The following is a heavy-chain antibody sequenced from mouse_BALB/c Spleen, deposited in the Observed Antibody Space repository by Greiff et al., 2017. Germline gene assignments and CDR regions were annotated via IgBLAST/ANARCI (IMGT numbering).Heavy chain of an antibody. CDR2: ISSGGGST. Sequence: EVQLVESGGGLVKPGGSLKLSCAASGFAFSSYDMSWVRQTPEKRLEWVAYISSGGGSTYYPDTVKGRFTISRDNAKNTLYLQMSSLKSEDTAMYYCARQGYGNYVSSFDYWGQGTTLTVSS. V-gene: IGHV5-12-1*01. CDR3: ARQGYGNYVSSFDY. CDR1: GFAFSSYD. D-gene: IGHD2-10*02. J-gene: IGHJ2*01.